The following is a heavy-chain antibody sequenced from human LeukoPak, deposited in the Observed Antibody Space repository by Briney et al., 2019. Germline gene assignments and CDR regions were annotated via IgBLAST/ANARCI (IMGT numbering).Heavy chain of an antibody. CDR3: ARSSILTGTDDAFDI. CDR2: INPNSGGT. CDR1: GGTFSSYA. Sequence: ASVKVSCKASGGTFSSYAISWVRQAPGQGLEWMGWINPNSGGTNYAQKFQGWVTMTRDTSISTAYMELSRLRSDDTAVYYCARSSILTGTDDAFDIWGQGTMVTVSS. V-gene: IGHV1-2*04. D-gene: IGHD3-9*01. J-gene: IGHJ3*02.